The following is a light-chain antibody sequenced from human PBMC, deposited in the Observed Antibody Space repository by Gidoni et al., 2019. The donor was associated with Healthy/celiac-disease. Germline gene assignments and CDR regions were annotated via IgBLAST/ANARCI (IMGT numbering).Light chain of an antibody. CDR2: DVS. CDR1: SSDVGGYNY. V-gene: IGLV2-14*01. J-gene: IGLJ3*02. CDR3: SSYTSSSSWV. Sequence: QSALTQPATTSGSPGQPITSSCTGTSSDVGGYNYASCYQQHPGNAPKLMIYDVSSRPSGVSKRFSGSKSGNTASLTISGLQAEDEADYYCSSYTSSSSWVFGGGTKLTVL.